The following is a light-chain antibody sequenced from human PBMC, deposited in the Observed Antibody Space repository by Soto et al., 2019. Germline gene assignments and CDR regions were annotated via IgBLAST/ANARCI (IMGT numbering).Light chain of an antibody. Sequence: DIQMTQSPSNLSASVGDRVTFTCRASQSVSIWLAWYQQKPGKAPKLLISGASTLESGVTSRFSGSGSGTEFNLTISSQQPDDFATYYCQQYKNYLTFGQGTKVEIK. J-gene: IGKJ1*01. CDR2: GAS. CDR1: QSVSIW. V-gene: IGKV1-5*01. CDR3: QQYKNYLT.